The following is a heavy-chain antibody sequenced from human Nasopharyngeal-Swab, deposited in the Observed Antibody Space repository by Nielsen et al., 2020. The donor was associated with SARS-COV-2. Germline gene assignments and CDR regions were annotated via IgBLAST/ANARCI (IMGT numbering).Heavy chain of an antibody. Sequence: GESLKISCAASGFTFSCYAMHWVRQAPGKGLEWVAVISDDGNNKYYADSVKGRFTISRDNSKNTLYLHMASLRAEDTAVYFCARDWRDDYDVLTGYYNLGDHWGQGTLVTVSS. CDR3: ARDWRDDYDVLTGYYNLGDH. V-gene: IGHV3-30-3*01. CDR1: GFTFSCYA. D-gene: IGHD3-9*01. CDR2: ISDDGNNK. J-gene: IGHJ4*02.